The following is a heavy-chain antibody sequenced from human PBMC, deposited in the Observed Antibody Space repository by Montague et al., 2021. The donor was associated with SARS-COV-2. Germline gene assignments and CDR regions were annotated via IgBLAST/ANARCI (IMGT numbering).Heavy chain of an antibody. V-gene: IGHV4-39*01. CDR3: GRQGSSSSGYGGYYYGMDV. D-gene: IGHD6-13*01. Sequence: SETLSLTCTVSGGSISSSSYYWVWIRQPPGKGLEWIGSNYYIGSTYSNPSLKSPVTISVDTSNNQFSLNLSSVTAADTAVYYCGRQGSSSSGYGGYYYGMDVWGQGTTVTVSS. CDR2: NYYIGST. CDR1: GGSISSSSYY. J-gene: IGHJ6*02.